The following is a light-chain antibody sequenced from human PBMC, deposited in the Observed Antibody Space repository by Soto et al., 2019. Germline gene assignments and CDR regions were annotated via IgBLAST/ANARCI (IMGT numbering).Light chain of an antibody. CDR3: CAYADTFYV. Sequence: QSVLTRPRSVSGSPGQSVTLSCTGTSSDVGSYKDVSWYQHHQGKVPKLMIYDVSERPSGVPDRFSGSKSGNTASLTISGLQAEDEANYYCCAYADTFYVFGTGTKVTVL. CDR1: SSDVGSYKD. V-gene: IGLV2-11*01. CDR2: DVS. J-gene: IGLJ1*01.